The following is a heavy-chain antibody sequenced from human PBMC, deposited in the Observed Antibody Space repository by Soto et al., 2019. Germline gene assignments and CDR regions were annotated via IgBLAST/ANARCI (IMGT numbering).Heavy chain of an antibody. V-gene: IGHV4-39*01. D-gene: IGHD6-6*01. CDR3: VRQGRSYSSSSGRGGSAWFEP. J-gene: IGHJ5*02. CDR1: GRSISSSSYS. Sequence: QLQLQESGPRLVKPAETLSLICNVSGRSISSSSYSWAWIRQPPGKGLEWIASIDNIGDSSYNPSLRSRLSISVDTSRNHFSLKLTSVTVADTAIYYFVRQGRSYSSSSGRGGSAWFEPWGPGALVNVSS. CDR2: IDNIGDS.